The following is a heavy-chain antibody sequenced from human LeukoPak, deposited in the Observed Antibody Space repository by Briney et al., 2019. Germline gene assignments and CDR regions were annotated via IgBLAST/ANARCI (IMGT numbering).Heavy chain of an antibody. CDR3: ARGSGYGDYTLAYFDY. CDR1: GGTFSSYA. J-gene: IGHJ4*02. V-gene: IGHV1-69*04. D-gene: IGHD4-17*01. Sequence: SVKVSCKASGGTFSSYAISWVRQAPGQGLEWMGRIIPIFGIANYAQKFQGRVTITADKSTSTAYMELSSLRSEDTAVYYCARGSGYGDYTLAYFDYWGQGTLVTVSS. CDR2: IIPIFGIA.